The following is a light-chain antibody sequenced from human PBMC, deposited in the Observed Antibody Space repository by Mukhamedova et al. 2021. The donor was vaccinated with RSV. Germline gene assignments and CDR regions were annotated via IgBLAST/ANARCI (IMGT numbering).Light chain of an antibody. Sequence: GDKLGGKYACWYQQKPGQSPVMVIYHNDKRPSGIPERFSASNFGDTATLTISGTQARDEAEYLCQAWDSSTAVFGTGTKVTVL. CDR3: QAWDSSTAV. CDR2: HND. V-gene: IGLV3-1*01. J-gene: IGLJ1*01. CDR1: KLGGKY.